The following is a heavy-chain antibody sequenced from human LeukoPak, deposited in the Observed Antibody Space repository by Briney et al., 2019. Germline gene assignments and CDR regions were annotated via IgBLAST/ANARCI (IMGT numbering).Heavy chain of an antibody. CDR2: IYYSGST. CDR1: GGSISSYY. D-gene: IGHD3-10*01. J-gene: IGHJ5*02. Sequence: SETLSLTCTVSGGSISSYYWSWIRQPPGKGLEWIGYIYYSGSTNYNPSLKSRVTISVDTSKNQFSLKLSSVTAADTAVYYCARLYRMVRGVIGWFDPWGQGTLVTVSS. V-gene: IGHV4-59*08. CDR3: ARLYRMVRGVIGWFDP.